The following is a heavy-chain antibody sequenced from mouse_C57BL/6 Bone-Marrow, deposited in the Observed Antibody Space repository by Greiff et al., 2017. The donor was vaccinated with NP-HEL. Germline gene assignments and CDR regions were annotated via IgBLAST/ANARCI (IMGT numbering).Heavy chain of an antibody. CDR2: IDPSDSYT. CDR3: ARREKDYFDY. CDR1: GYTFTSYW. J-gene: IGHJ2*01. V-gene: IGHV1-69*01. Sequence: VQLQQPGAELVMPGASVKLSCKASGYTFTSYWMHWVKQRPGQGLEWIGEIDPSDSYTNYNQKFKGKSTLTVDKSSSTAYMQLSSLTSEDSAVYYCARREKDYFDYWGQGTTLTVSS.